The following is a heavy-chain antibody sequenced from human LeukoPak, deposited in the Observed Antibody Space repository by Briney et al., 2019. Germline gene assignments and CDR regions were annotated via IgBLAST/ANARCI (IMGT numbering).Heavy chain of an antibody. Sequence: SETLSLTCTVYDDSYRNYYWTWIRQPPGKGLEWIGEINHFGRTNYSPSLKSRLTMSVGASRNQFSLTLTSATAADTAVYYCARGVQRAALVPPYYFDFWGQGTLVTVSS. D-gene: IGHD5-18*01. CDR2: INHFGRT. CDR1: DDSYRNYY. CDR3: ARGVQRAALVPPYYFDF. V-gene: IGHV4-34*01. J-gene: IGHJ4*02.